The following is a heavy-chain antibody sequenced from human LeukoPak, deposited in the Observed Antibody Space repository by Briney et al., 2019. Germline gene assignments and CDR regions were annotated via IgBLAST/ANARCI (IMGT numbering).Heavy chain of an antibody. J-gene: IGHJ5*02. Sequence: SETLSLTCTVSGGSITSDNYYWGWIRQTPGKGLEWLGSVPYSGRSYYNPSLKNRVTISLDASKNQFSLKLSSVTAADTAVYYCARDGGDTVNGGGDTNWFDPWGQGTLVTVSS. CDR2: VPYSGRS. CDR1: GGSITSDNYY. V-gene: IGHV4-39*07. D-gene: IGHD4-11*01. CDR3: ARDGGDTVNGGGDTNWFDP.